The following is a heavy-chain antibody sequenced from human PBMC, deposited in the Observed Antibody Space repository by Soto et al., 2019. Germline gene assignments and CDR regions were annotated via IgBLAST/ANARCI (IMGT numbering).Heavy chain of an antibody. Sequence: QVQLQESGPGLVKPSQTLSLTCTVSGGSISSGGYYWSWIRQHPGKGLEWIGYIYYSGSTYYNPSLNSRVTISVDTSKNQFSLKLSSVTAADTAVYYCARGESSPTYYFDYWGQGTLVTVSS. CDR3: ARGESSPTYYFDY. CDR1: GGSISSGGYY. D-gene: IGHD2-2*01. CDR2: IYYSGST. J-gene: IGHJ4*02. V-gene: IGHV4-31*03.